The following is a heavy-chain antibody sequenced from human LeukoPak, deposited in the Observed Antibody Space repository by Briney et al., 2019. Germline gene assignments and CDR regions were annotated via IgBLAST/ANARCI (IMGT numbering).Heavy chain of an antibody. D-gene: IGHD3-22*01. V-gene: IGHV1-8*03. CDR2: MNPNSGNT. Sequence: ASVKVSCKASGYTFTSYDINWVRQATGQGLEWMGWMNPNSGNTGYAQKFQGRVTITRNTSISTAYMELSSLRSEDTAVYYCARTYDSSGPIRVYAFDIWGQGTMVTVSS. CDR1: GYTFTSYD. J-gene: IGHJ3*02. CDR3: ARTYDSSGPIRVYAFDI.